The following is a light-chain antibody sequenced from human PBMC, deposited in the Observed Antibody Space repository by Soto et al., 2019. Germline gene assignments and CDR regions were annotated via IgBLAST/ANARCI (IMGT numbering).Light chain of an antibody. V-gene: IGLV1-40*01. Sequence: QSVLTQPPSVSGAPGQGVAISCTGGSSNIGAGYDVHWYQQLPGTAPKLLIFGNSNRPSGVPDRFSGSKSGASASLAITGLQAEYGADYYCQSYDSGLDVVFGGGTKLTVL. CDR3: QSYDSGLDVV. J-gene: IGLJ2*01. CDR1: SSNIGAGYD. CDR2: GNS.